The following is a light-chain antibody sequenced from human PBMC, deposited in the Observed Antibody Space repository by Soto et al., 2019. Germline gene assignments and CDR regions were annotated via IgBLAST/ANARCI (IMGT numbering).Light chain of an antibody. Sequence: TLSLSVGERASLSCRASQSISSNFLAWYQQKPGQAPRLLIYSASTRATGVPDRFSGSGSGTHFTLTITRLEPEDFAIYICQNYNLSFGPGTKVDIK. CDR3: QNYNLS. J-gene: IGKJ3*01. V-gene: IGKV3-20*01. CDR1: QSISSNF. CDR2: SAS.